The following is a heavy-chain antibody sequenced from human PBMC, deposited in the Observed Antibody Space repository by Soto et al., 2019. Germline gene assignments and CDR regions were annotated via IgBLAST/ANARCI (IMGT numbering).Heavy chain of an antibody. J-gene: IGHJ5*02. CDR3: ARGYSYGYWFDP. D-gene: IGHD5-18*01. CDR1: GGTFSSYA. Sequence: SVKVSCKASGGTFSSYAISWVRQAPGQGLEWMGGIIPIFGTANYAQKFQGRVTITADESTSTAYMELSSLRSEDTAVYYCARGYSYGYWFDPWGQGTLVTVSS. CDR2: IIPIFGTA. V-gene: IGHV1-69*13.